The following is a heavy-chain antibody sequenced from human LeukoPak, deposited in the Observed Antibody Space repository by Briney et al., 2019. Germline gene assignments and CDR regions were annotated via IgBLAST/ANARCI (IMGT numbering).Heavy chain of an antibody. D-gene: IGHD6-6*01. CDR3: ARMDSSSSTYYYYYGMDV. V-gene: IGHV1-69*04. Sequence: ASVKVSCKASGYTFTSYGISWVRQAPGQGLEWMGRIIPILGIANYAQKFQGRVTITADKSTSTAYMELSSLRSEDTAVYYCARMDSSSSTYYYYYGMDVWGQGTTVTVSS. CDR1: GYTFTSYG. CDR2: IIPILGIA. J-gene: IGHJ6*02.